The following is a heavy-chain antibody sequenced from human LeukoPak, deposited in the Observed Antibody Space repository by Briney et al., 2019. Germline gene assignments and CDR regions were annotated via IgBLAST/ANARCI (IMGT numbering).Heavy chain of an antibody. CDR2: SYSDSNT. CDR3: VRKNRDFNAAFDI. Sequence: GGSLRLSCTASGFTVSNNYMSWVRQAPGKGLEWVSISYSDSNTDYADSVKGRFTISRDTSQNTLSLQMNSLRAEDTAVYYCVRKNRDFNAAFDIWGQGTVVTVSA. V-gene: IGHV3-53*01. D-gene: IGHD1-14*01. J-gene: IGHJ3*02. CDR1: GFTVSNNY.